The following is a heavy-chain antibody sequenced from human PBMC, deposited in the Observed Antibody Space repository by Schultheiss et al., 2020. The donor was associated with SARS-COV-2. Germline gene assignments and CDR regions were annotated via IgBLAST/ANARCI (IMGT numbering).Heavy chain of an antibody. CDR1: GFTFSNAW. Sequence: GGSLRLSCAASGFTFSNAWMSWVRQATGKGLEWVSAIGTAGDTYYPGSVKGRFTISRENAKNSLYLQMNSLRAGDTAVYYCAREDTAMATHAFDIWGQGTMVTV. V-gene: IGHV3-13*01. J-gene: IGHJ3*02. D-gene: IGHD5-18*01. CDR3: AREDTAMATHAFDI. CDR2: IGTAGDT.